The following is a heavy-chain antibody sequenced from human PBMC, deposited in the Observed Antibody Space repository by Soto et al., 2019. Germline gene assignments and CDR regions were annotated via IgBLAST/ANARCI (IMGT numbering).Heavy chain of an antibody. CDR3: ARPQDGYSSGWYSIDI. Sequence: GESLKISCKGSGYSFTTYWIAWVRQMPGKGLEWMGIIYPGDSDTRYSPSFQGQVTISADKSISTAYLQWSSLKASDTAMYYCARPQDGYSSGWYSIDIWGQGTMVTVS. J-gene: IGHJ3*02. CDR2: IYPGDSDT. D-gene: IGHD6-19*01. CDR1: GYSFTTYW. V-gene: IGHV5-51*01.